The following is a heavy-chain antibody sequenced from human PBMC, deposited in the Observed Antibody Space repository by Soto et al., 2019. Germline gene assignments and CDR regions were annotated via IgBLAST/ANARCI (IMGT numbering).Heavy chain of an antibody. CDR3: ARHLAVAGPNWFDP. CDR2: IYYSGST. Sequence: SETLSLTCSVSGDSISTNAYYWGWIRQPPGKGLEWIGSIYYSGSTYYNPSLKSRVTISVDTSKNQFSLKLSSVTAADTAVYYCARHLAVAGPNWFDPWGQGTLVTVSS. V-gene: IGHV4-39*01. J-gene: IGHJ5*02. CDR1: GDSISTNAYY. D-gene: IGHD6-19*01.